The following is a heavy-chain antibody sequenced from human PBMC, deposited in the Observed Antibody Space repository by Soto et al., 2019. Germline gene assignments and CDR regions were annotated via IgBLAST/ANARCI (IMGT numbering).Heavy chain of an antibody. J-gene: IGHJ5*02. CDR3: ARDKGTTCLDT. Sequence: PGGSLRLSCAASGLPFSASGTHWVRQAPGKGLEWVAMIWSDGSKEYYADSVKGRFTITRDNSKNMVFLQMDSLRAEDTAVYYCARDKGTTCLDTWGQGNMVTVSS. CDR2: IWSDGSKE. CDR1: GLPFSASG. V-gene: IGHV3-33*01. D-gene: IGHD1-26*01.